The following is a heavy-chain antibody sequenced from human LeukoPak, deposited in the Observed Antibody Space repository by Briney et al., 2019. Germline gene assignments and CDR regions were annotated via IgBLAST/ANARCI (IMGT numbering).Heavy chain of an antibody. Sequence: RSGGSLRLSCAASGFTFDDYAMHWVRQAPGKGLEWVSGISWNSGSIGYADSVKGRFTISRDNAKNSLYLQMNSLRVEDTAIYYCATSRESGYGYNLYFHYAMDVWGQGTTVTVAS. D-gene: IGHD5-24*01. CDR2: ISWNSGSI. V-gene: IGHV3-9*01. J-gene: IGHJ6*02. CDR3: ATSRESGYGYNLYFHYAMDV. CDR1: GFTFDDYA.